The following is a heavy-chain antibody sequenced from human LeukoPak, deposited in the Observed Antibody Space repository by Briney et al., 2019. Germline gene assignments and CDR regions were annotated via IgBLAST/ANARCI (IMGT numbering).Heavy chain of an antibody. CDR2: ISYTGTYI. Sequence: GGSLRLSCAASAFSLNAYNMNWVRQAPGKGLEWVSSISYTGTYIYYADSVKGRFTISRDNAQNSLYLQMNSLRDEDTAVYYCARRRAAAGRTLFDYWGQGTLVPVSS. J-gene: IGHJ4*02. CDR1: AFSLNAYN. CDR3: ARRRAAAGRTLFDY. D-gene: IGHD6-13*01. V-gene: IGHV3-21*01.